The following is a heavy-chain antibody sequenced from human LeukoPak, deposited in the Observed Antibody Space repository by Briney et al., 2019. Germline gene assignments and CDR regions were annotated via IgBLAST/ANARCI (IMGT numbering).Heavy chain of an antibody. CDR2: IYYSGST. CDR1: GGSISSSSYY. J-gene: IGHJ4*03. D-gene: IGHD2-8*01. CDR3: ASHGGTTGVDDFDF. Sequence: PSETLSLTCTVSGGSISSSSYYWGWIRQPPGKGLEWIVTIYYSGSTYYNPSLKSRVTISVDTSKNQFSLKLTSLTAAAPAFYLYASHGGTTGVDDFDFWGQGTLVTVSS. V-gene: IGHV4-39*01.